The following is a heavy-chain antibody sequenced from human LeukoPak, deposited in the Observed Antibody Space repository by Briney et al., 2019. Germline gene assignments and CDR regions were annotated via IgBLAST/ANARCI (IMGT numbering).Heavy chain of an antibody. D-gene: IGHD6-13*01. CDR3: ARGLAAAADMDDY. J-gene: IGHJ4*02. V-gene: IGHV1-8*01. Sequence: AASVKVSRKASGYIFTSYDILWGLQAAGHGHEWMGWMNPNRGNTGYAQKFQGSVTMTRNTSISTAYMELSSLGSEDAAVYYCARGLAAAADMDDYWGQGTLVTVSS. CDR2: MNPNRGNT. CDR1: GYIFTSYD.